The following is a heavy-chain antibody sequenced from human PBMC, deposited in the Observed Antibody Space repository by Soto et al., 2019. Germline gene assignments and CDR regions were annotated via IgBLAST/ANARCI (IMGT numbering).Heavy chain of an antibody. J-gene: IGHJ4*02. CDR2: LYSGGFT. D-gene: IGHD6-19*01. Sequence: EAQLVESGGGLVRPGGSLRLSCEASGFTVSSNYMNWVRQAPGKGLEWLSVLYSGGFTYYADSVKGRFTISRDNSKNTLYLLMGSLRAEDTAVYYCAREIASGWNAFDQWGQGALVTVSS. CDR3: AREIASGWNAFDQ. CDR1: GFTVSSNY. V-gene: IGHV3-66*01.